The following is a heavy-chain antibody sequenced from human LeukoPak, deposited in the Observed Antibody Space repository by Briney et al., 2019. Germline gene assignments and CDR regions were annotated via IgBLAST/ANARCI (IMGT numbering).Heavy chain of an antibody. CDR3: AREIGGYPYFDY. CDR2: IYSGDST. J-gene: IGHJ4*02. D-gene: IGHD1-26*01. Sequence: PGGSLRLSCAASGFTVSSNYMNWVRQAPGKGLQWISIIYSGDSTYYADSVKGRFTISRDNSKNTLYLQMNSLRAEDTAVYYCAREIGGYPYFDYWGQGTLVTVSS. V-gene: IGHV3-66*01. CDR1: GFTVSSNY.